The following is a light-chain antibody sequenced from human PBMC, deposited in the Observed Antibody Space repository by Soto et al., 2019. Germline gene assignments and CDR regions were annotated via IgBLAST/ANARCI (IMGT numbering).Light chain of an antibody. CDR3: QVWDSSSDHYV. J-gene: IGLJ1*01. V-gene: IGLV3-21*02. CDR1: NIGSKS. Sequence: SYELTQPPSVSVAPGQTARITCGGNNIGSKSVHWYQQKPGQAPILVVYDDRDRPSGIPERFSGSNSGNTATLTISRVEAGDEADYYCQVWDSSSDHYVFGTGTKVTVL. CDR2: DDR.